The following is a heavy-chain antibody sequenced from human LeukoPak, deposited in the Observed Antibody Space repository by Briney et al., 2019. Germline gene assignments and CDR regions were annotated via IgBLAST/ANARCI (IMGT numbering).Heavy chain of an antibody. CDR3: ARVQDSSGYGPFDY. D-gene: IGHD3-22*01. CDR2: IYYSGST. V-gene: IGHV4-30-4*01. CDR1: GGSVSSGGYY. Sequence: SETLSLTCTVSGGSVSSGGYYWSWIRQPPGKGLEWIGFIYYSGSTYYNPSLKSRLTISLDTSKNQFSLKLSSVTAADTAVYYCARVQDSSGYGPFDYWGQGTLVTVSS. J-gene: IGHJ4*02.